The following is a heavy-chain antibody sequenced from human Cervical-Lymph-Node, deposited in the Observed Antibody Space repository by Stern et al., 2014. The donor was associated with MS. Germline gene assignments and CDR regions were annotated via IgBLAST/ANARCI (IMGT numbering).Heavy chain of an antibody. J-gene: IGHJ4*02. CDR1: GFTFSDHY. CDR3: ARGIGTLFDY. CDR2: TRNKANSYTT. V-gene: IGHV3-72*01. Sequence: VQLGQSGGGLVQPGGSLRLSCEASGFTFSDHYMDWVRQAPGKGLEWVGRTRNKANSYTTEYAASVKGRFTISRDDSKNSLYLQMNSLKTEDTAVYYCARGIGTLFDYWGQGTLVTVSS. D-gene: IGHD3-10*01.